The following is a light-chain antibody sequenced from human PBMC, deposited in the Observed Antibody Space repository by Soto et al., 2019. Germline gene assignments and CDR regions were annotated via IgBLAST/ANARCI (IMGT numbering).Light chain of an antibody. CDR1: ETISRY. V-gene: IGKV1-39*01. CDR3: QQSYSNPLT. Sequence: DIQMTQSPSSLSASIGERGIITCRASETISRYLNWYQSKPGKAPRLLISAASSLQSGVPSRFSGSYSGTDFTLTISSLQPEDFATYFCQQSYSNPLTFGGGTKVDI. J-gene: IGKJ4*01. CDR2: AAS.